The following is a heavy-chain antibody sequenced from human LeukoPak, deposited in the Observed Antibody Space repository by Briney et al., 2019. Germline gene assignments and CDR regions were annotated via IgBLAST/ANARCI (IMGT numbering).Heavy chain of an antibody. Sequence: ASVKVSCKASGYTFTRYSIHGVRQAPGQGLKWLGIINPSGGSTTYAQKFQGRVTMTRDTSTSTVYMELSSLRSEDTAVYYCARDDGSYLFDSWGQGTLVTVSS. CDR1: GYTFTRYS. CDR3: ARDDGSYLFDS. D-gene: IGHD1-26*01. CDR2: INPSGGST. V-gene: IGHV1-46*01. J-gene: IGHJ4*02.